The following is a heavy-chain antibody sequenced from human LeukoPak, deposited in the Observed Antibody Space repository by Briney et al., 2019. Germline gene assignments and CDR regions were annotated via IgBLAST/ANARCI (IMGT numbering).Heavy chain of an antibody. V-gene: IGHV1-69*04. CDR1: GGTFSSYA. Sequence: ASVKVSCKASGGTFSSYAISWVRQAPGQGLEWMGRIIPILGIANYAQKFQGRVTITADKSTSTAYMELSSLRSEDTAVYNCARVSYDSSGYSYWGQGTLVTVSS. J-gene: IGHJ4*02. CDR3: ARVSYDSSGYSY. CDR2: IIPILGIA. D-gene: IGHD3-22*01.